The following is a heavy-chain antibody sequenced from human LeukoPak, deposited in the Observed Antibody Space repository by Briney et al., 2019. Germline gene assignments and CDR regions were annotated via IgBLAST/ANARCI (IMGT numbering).Heavy chain of an antibody. J-gene: IGHJ5*02. CDR3: ARDRMGIGFDP. Sequence: SGPTLVNPTQTLTLTCTFSGFSLSTTRVGVSWIRQPPEKALEWLALIYWNDDKRYSPSLKSRLTIIKDTSKNQVVLIMTNMDPVDTATYYCARDRMGIGFDPWGQGTLVTVSS. D-gene: IGHD1-26*01. CDR2: IYWNDDK. CDR1: GFSLSTTRVG. V-gene: IGHV2-5*01.